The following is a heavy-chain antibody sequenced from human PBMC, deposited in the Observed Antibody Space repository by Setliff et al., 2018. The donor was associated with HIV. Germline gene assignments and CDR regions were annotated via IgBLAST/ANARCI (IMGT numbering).Heavy chain of an antibody. CDR2: IKSKKNGATT. CDR3: TTTLRTRNFWSGYTVLSDY. CDR1: GLIFSSTW. Sequence: GGSLRLSCAASGLIFSSTWMNWFRRAPGKGLEWDGRIKSKKNGATTCYSAPVEVRFAISRDDSNNTLYLQMNSLKTEETAVYYCTTTLRTRNFWSGYTVLSDYLGQGPLVTVSS. J-gene: IGHJ4*01. D-gene: IGHD3-3*01. V-gene: IGHV3-15*01.